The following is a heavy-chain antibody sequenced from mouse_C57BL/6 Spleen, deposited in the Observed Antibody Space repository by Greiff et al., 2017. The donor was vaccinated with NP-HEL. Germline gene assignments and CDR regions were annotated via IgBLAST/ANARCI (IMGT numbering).Heavy chain of an antibody. CDR1: GYAFSSSW. Sequence: VQLQQSGPELVKPGASVKISCKASGYAFSSSWMNWVKQRPGKGLEWIGRIYPGDGDTNYNGKFKGKATLTADKSSSTAYMQLSSLTSEDSAVYFCARMGDYAMAYWGQGTSVTVSS. CDR2: IYPGDGDT. J-gene: IGHJ4*01. V-gene: IGHV1-82*01. CDR3: ARMGDYAMAY. D-gene: IGHD2-3*01.